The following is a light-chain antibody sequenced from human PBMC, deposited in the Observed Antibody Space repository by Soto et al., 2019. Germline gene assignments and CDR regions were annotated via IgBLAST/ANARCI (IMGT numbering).Light chain of an antibody. V-gene: IGLV2-8*01. J-gene: IGLJ1*01. CDR2: EVN. CDR3: SLYAGSTNFYV. CDR1: GSDVGGYNF. Sequence: QSALTQPPSASGSPGQSVTISCTGTGSDVGGYNFVSWYQQHPGKAPKLIIFEVNKRPSGVPDRFSGSKSGNTASLTVSGLQAEDEADYHCSLYAGSTNFYVFGTGTKLTVL.